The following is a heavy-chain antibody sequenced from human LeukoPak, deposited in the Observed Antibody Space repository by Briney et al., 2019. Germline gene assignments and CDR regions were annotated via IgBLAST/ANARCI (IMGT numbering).Heavy chain of an antibody. D-gene: IGHD6-13*01. CDR1: GYTFTGYY. CDR3: ARGSSSWFYVAY. Sequence: GASVTVSCTASGYTFTGYYMHWVRQAPGQGLEWMGWINPDSGGTNYAQEFQDRVTMTRDTSISTAYMELSRLRSDDTAVYYCARGSSSWFYVAYWGEGTLVTVSS. CDR2: INPDSGGT. V-gene: IGHV1-2*02. J-gene: IGHJ4*02.